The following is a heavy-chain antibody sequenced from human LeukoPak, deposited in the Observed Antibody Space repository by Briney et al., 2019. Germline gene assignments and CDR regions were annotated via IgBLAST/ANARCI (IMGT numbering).Heavy chain of an antibody. V-gene: IGHV4-59*01. J-gene: IGHJ3*02. CDR3: ARASAFDI. CDR2: IYYSGST. Sequence: SETPSLTCTVSGGSISSYYWSWIRQPPGKGLEWIGYIYYSGSTNYNPSLRSRVTISVDTSENQCSLKLSSVTAADTAVYYCARASAFDIWGQGTMVTVSS. CDR1: GGSISSYY.